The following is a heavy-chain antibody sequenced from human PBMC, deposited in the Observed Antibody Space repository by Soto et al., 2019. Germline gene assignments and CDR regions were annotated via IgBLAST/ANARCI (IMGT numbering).Heavy chain of an antibody. CDR3: ATVVPAATWWFDP. V-gene: IGHV4-31*03. J-gene: IGHJ5*02. Sequence: QVQLQESGPGLVKPSQTLSLTCTVSGGSISSGGYYWSWIRQHPGKGLEWIGYIYYSGSTYYNPPLKSRVPISVDTSKNQFSLKLSSVTAADTAVYYCATVVPAATWWFDPWGQGTLVTVSS. CDR2: IYYSGST. D-gene: IGHD2-2*01. CDR1: GGSISSGGYY.